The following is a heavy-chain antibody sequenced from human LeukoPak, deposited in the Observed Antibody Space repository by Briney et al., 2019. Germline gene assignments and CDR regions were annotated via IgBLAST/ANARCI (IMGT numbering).Heavy chain of an antibody. Sequence: SSETLSLTCGVYGGSLSGYYWSWIRQPPGKGLEWIGEIDHSGTTNYSPSLKSRVTISVDTSRNQFSLKLNSVTAADTAMYYCARAAFYYDSGGHWGQGTLVTVSS. D-gene: IGHD3-22*01. J-gene: IGHJ1*01. V-gene: IGHV4-34*01. CDR3: ARAAFYYDSGGH. CDR1: GGSLSGYY. CDR2: IDHSGTT.